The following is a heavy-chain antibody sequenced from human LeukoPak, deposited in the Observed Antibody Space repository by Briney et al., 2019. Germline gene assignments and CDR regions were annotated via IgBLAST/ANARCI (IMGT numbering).Heavy chain of an antibody. J-gene: IGHJ6*02. CDR3: AKAPYSSSWYDYYYGMDV. Sequence: GGSLRLSCAASGFTFSSSAMTWVRQAPGKGLEWVSTVSGSGGRTYYADSVKGRFSISRDDSKDTLYLQMNSLRAEDTAVYYCAKAPYSSSWYDYYYGMDVWGQGTTVTVSS. D-gene: IGHD6-13*01. CDR1: GFTFSSSA. CDR2: VSGSGGRT. V-gene: IGHV3-23*01.